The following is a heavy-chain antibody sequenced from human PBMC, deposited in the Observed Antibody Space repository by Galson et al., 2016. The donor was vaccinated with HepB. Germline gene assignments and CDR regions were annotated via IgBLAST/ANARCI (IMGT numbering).Heavy chain of an antibody. V-gene: IGHV3-48*02. CDR2: ISSSSDTI. Sequence: SLRLSCAVSGFTFSSFSMNWVRQAPGKGLEWVSYISSSSDTIYYADSVKGRFTISRDNAKNSLYLQMNSPRDEDTAVYYCARGGSRPIDYWGQGTLVTVSS. CDR3: ARGGSRPIDY. CDR1: GFTFSSFS. D-gene: IGHD1-26*01. J-gene: IGHJ4*02.